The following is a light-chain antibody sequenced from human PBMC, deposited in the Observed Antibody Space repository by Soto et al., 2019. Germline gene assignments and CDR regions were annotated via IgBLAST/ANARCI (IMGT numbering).Light chain of an antibody. CDR2: GAS. CDR3: QQRSNWLLT. J-gene: IGKJ5*01. Sequence: EIVMTQSPATLSVSPGERATLSCRASQSVSSYLAWYQQKPGQAPRLLIYGASTRATGIPARFSGSGSGTDFTLTISSLEPEDFAVYYCQQRSNWLLTFGQGTRLEIK. CDR1: QSVSSY. V-gene: IGKV3-11*01.